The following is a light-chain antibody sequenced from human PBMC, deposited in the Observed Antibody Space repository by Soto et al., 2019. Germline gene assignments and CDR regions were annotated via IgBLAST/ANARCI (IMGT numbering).Light chain of an antibody. CDR3: QVWDTNTDRVV. V-gene: IGLV3-21*04. CDR1: DLGSKT. Sequence: SYELTQPPSVSVAPGETARITCGGNDLGSKTVHWYQQKPGQAPVLVIYYDTTRPSGIPERFSGSNPGDMATLTISRVEAGDEADYYCQVWDTNTDRVVFGGGTKLTVL. CDR2: YDT. J-gene: IGLJ2*01.